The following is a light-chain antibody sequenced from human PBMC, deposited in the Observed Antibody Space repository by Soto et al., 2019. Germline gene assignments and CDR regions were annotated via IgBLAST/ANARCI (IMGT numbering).Light chain of an antibody. CDR1: SSDVGSYNL. CDR2: EGS. V-gene: IGLV2-23*01. Sequence: QSALTQPASVSGSPGQSITISCTGTSSDVGSYNLVSWYQQHPGKAPKLMIYEGSKRPSGVSNRFSGAKSGNTASRTISGVEAEDEAGDSCCSCAGDVVFGGGTKLTVL. CDR3: CSCAGDVV. J-gene: IGLJ2*01.